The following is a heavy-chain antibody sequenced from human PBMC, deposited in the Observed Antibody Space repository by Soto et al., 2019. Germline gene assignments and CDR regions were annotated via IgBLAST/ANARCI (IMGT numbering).Heavy chain of an antibody. D-gene: IGHD2-15*01. CDR1: GGSISSYY. CDR3: ARGRGYCSGGSCYRGLRDGRFDP. J-gene: IGHJ5*02. V-gene: IGHV4-59*01. CDR2: IYYSGST. Sequence: SETLSLTCTVSGGSISSYYWSWIRQPPGKGLEWIGYIYYSGSTNYNPSLKSRVTISVDTSKNQFSLKLSSVTAADTAVYYCARGRGYCSGGSCYRGLRDGRFDPWGQGTLVTVSS.